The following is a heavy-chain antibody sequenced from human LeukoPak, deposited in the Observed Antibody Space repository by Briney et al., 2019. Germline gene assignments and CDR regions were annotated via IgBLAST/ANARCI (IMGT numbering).Heavy chain of an antibody. V-gene: IGHV3-7*01. J-gene: IGHJ4*02. CDR3: ARDTDTVTTILDY. CDR1: GFTFSRSW. Sequence: GGSLRLSCAASGFTFSRSWMTWFRQAPEKGLEWVANMKQDGSEKYYADSVKGRFTISRDNAKNSLYLQMNSLRAEDTAVYYCARDTDTVTTILDYWGQGTLVTVSS. D-gene: IGHD4-17*01. CDR2: MKQDGSEK.